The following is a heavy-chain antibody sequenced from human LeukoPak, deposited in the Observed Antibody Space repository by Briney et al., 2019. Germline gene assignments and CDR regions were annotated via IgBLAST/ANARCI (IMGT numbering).Heavy chain of an antibody. V-gene: IGHV3-48*01. D-gene: IGHD3-10*01. CDR3: AKDSSSTWFGGDSK. CDR1: GFTFSSYS. J-gene: IGHJ4*02. Sequence: GGSLRLSCAASGFTFSSYSMNWVRQAPGKGLEWVSYISSSSSTIYYADSVKGRFTISRDNAKNSLYLQMNSLRAEDTAVYYCAKDSSSTWFGGDSKWGQGTLVTVSS. CDR2: ISSSSSTI.